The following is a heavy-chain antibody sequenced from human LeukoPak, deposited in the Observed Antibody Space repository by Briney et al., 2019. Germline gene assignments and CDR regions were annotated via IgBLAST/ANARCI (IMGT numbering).Heavy chain of an antibody. CDR2: IYHSGST. CDR3: ARRVPGYDSSGPEDAFDI. J-gene: IGHJ3*02. CDR1: GYSISSGYY. Sequence: PSETLSLTCAVSGYSISSGYYWGWIRQPPGKGLEWIGSIYHSGSTYYNPSLKSRVTISVDTSKNQFSLKLSSVTAADTAVYYSARRVPGYDSSGPEDAFDIWGQGTMVTVSS. D-gene: IGHD3-22*01. V-gene: IGHV4-38-2*01.